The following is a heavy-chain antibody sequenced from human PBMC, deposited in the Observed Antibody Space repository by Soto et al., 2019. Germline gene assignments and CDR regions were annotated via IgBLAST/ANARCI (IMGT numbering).Heavy chain of an antibody. CDR3: ARGPPHHY. CDR2: IYHSGNT. V-gene: IGHV4-30-2*01. CDR1: GGSISSGGYS. Sequence: QLQLQESGSGLVKPSQTLSLTCAVSGGSISSGGYSWSWIRQPPGKGLEWLGYIYHSGNTYYNPSLKSRVTRSVDWSKNQFSLTLSSVTSADTAVYDCARGPPHHYGGQGNVVTVSS. J-gene: IGHJ4*02.